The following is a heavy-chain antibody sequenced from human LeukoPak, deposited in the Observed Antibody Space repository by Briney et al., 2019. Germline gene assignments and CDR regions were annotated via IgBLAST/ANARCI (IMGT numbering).Heavy chain of an antibody. Sequence: SVTVSCKASGGTFISYAISWVRQAPGQGLEWMGGIIPIFGTANYAQKFQGRVTITADESTSTAYMELSSLRSEDTAVYYCASEAATGYYFDYWGQGTLVTVSS. J-gene: IGHJ4*02. V-gene: IGHV1-69*13. CDR1: GGTFISYA. CDR2: IIPIFGTA. CDR3: ASEAATGYYFDY. D-gene: IGHD2-15*01.